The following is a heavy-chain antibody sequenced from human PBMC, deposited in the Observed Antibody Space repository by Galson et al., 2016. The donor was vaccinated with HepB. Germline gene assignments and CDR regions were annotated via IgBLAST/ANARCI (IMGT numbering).Heavy chain of an antibody. V-gene: IGHV5-51*01. CDR3: ARITNGNTAHDAFDI. CDR2: IYPGDSDT. CDR1: GYSFPSYW. J-gene: IGHJ3*02. Sequence: SGAEVKKPGESLKISCKGPGYSFPSYWIGWVRQMPGKGLEWMGIIYPGDSDTKYSPSFQGQVTISVDTSKNQISLNVTSATAADTAMYYCARITNGNTAHDAFDIWGQGTKVTVSS. D-gene: IGHD1-1*01.